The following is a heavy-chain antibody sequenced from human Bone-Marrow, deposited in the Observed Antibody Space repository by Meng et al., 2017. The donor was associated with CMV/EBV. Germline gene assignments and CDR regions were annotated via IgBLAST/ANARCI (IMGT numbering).Heavy chain of an antibody. CDR2: FDPEDGET. Sequence: ASVKVSCKVSGYTLTELSMHWVRQAPGKGLEWMGGFDPEDGETIYAQKFQGRVTMTTDTSTSTAYMELRSLRSDDTAVYYCARDLLGGYCSSTSCPIFDYWGQGTLVTVSS. V-gene: IGHV1-24*01. CDR1: GYTLTELS. D-gene: IGHD2-2*01. J-gene: IGHJ4*02. CDR3: ARDLLGGYCSSTSCPIFDY.